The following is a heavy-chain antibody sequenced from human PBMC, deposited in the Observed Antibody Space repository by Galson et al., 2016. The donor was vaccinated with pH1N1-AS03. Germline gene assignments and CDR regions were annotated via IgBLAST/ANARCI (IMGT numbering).Heavy chain of an antibody. CDR2: IMPIFGTT. CDR1: GGPFRSYA. Sequence: SVKVSCKASGGPFRSYAISWVRQAPGQGLEWMGGIMPIFGTTNYAQKFQGRVTVTADESTTTAYMELSSLRSEDTAAYYCARAPTYYFGLRAALDIWGQGTMVTVSS. D-gene: IGHD3-10*01. J-gene: IGHJ3*02. V-gene: IGHV1-69*13. CDR3: ARAPTYYFGLRAALDI.